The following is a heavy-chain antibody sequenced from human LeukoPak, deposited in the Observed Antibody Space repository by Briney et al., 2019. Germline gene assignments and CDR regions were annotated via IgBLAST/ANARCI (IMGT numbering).Heavy chain of an antibody. CDR3: ARGEALRQNYGMDV. Sequence: SETLSLTCTVSGGSINGYYWNWIRQPPGKGLEWIGYIYVSGGTNYNPSLQSRVTISVDTSKNQFSLKLNSVTAADTAVYFCARGEALRQNYGMDVWRQGTTVPVSS. CDR2: IYVSGGT. V-gene: IGHV4-59*01. J-gene: IGHJ6*02. CDR1: GGSINGYY.